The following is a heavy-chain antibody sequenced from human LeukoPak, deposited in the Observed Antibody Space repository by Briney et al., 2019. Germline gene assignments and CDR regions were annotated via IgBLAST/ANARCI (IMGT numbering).Heavy chain of an antibody. CDR1: GFSFSGYG. CDR3: ARATQGSWGMDV. CDR2: ISSDGSMQ. Sequence: GGSLRLSCAVSGFSFSGYGTHWVRQAPGKGLEWMAVISSDGSMQYYADSVVGRFTISRDSSSNTLFLQMNSLRAEDTAVYYCARATQGSWGMDVWGQGTTVTVSS. V-gene: IGHV3-30*03. J-gene: IGHJ6*02. D-gene: IGHD3-10*01.